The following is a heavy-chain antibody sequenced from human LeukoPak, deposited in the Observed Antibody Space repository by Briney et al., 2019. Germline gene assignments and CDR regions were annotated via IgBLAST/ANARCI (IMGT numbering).Heavy chain of an antibody. D-gene: IGHD4-17*01. V-gene: IGHV3-23*01. J-gene: IGHJ4*02. CDR3: AKKETTVTTFFEN. CDR1: GFTFSSYA. Sequence: PGGSLRLSCAAPGFTFSSYAMSWVRQAPGKGLEWVSDISASGGSTYYADSVKGRFTISRDNSKNTLYLQMNSLRAEDPAVYYCAKKETTVTTFFENWGQGTLVTVSS. CDR2: ISASGGST.